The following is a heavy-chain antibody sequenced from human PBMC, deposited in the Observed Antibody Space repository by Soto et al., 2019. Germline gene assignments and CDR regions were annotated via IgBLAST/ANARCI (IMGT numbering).Heavy chain of an antibody. CDR2: IYYSGST. CDR3: ARTYGDYVFDY. J-gene: IGHJ4*02. CDR1: GGSISSYY. D-gene: IGHD4-17*01. Sequence: QVQLQESGPGLVKPSETLSLTCTVSGGSISSYYWSWIRQPPGKGLEWIGSIYYSGSTNYSPSLKSRVTISVDTSKNQFSLKLSSVTAADTAVYYCARTYGDYVFDYWGQGTPVTVSS. V-gene: IGHV4-59*01.